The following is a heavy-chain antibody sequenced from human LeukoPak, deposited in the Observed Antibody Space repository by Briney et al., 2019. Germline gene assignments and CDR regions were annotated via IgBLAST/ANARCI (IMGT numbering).Heavy chain of an antibody. J-gene: IGHJ4*02. CDR1: GASVSNYY. CDR3: ARLHDGGPKLRLDF. Sequence: PSETLSLTCRVSGASVSNYYWSWIRQSPGKGLEWIGFFHYSGSTNYNPSLNSRVTTSIDSSMNQLSLTLVSETAADTAVYFCARLHDGGPKLRLDFWGLGVLVTVSS. CDR2: FHYSGST. D-gene: IGHD2-15*01. V-gene: IGHV4-59*08.